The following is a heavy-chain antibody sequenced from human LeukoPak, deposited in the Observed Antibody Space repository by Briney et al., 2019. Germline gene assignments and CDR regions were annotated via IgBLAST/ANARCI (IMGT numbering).Heavy chain of an antibody. Sequence: ASVKVSCKASGYTFTSYGISWVRQAPGQGLEWMGWISAYNGNTNYAQKLQGRVTMTTDTSTSTAYMELRSLRSDDTAVYYCARDVVPIVVVVAAPAFDTWGQGTLVTVSS. J-gene: IGHJ4*02. D-gene: IGHD2-15*01. V-gene: IGHV1-18*01. CDR1: GYTFTSYG. CDR3: ARDVVPIVVVVAAPAFDT. CDR2: ISAYNGNT.